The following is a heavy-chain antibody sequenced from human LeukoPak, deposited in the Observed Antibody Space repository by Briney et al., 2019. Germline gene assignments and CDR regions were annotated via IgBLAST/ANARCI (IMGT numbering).Heavy chain of an antibody. Sequence: SVKVSCKASGGTFSSYAISWVRQAPGQGLEWMGRIIPILGIANYAQKFQGRVTITADKSTSTAYMELSSLRSEDTAVYYCARFGDYYDSSGYDYWGQGTLVTVSS. CDR3: ARFGDYYDSSGYDY. CDR1: GGTFSSYA. J-gene: IGHJ4*02. CDR2: IIPILGIA. V-gene: IGHV1-69*04. D-gene: IGHD3-22*01.